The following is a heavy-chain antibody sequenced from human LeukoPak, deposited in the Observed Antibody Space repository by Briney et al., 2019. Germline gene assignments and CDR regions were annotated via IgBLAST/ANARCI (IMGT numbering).Heavy chain of an antibody. J-gene: IGHJ6*04. Sequence: GGSLRLSCAASGFTFSSYGMHWVRQAPGKGLEWVAFIWYDGSNKYYADSVKGRFTISRDNSKNTLYLQMNSLRAEDTAVYYCAELGITMIGGVWGKGTTVTISS. CDR3: AELGITMIGGV. CDR2: IWYDGSNK. CDR1: GFTFSSYG. V-gene: IGHV3-30*02. D-gene: IGHD3-10*02.